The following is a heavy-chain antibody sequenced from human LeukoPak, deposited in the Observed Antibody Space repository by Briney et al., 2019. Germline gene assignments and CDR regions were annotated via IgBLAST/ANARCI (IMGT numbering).Heavy chain of an antibody. D-gene: IGHD3-22*01. CDR2: INPNSGGT. CDR3: ARGGSGFYYDSSGYYGY. V-gene: IGHV1-2*02. CDR1: GYTFTSFG. J-gene: IGHJ4*02. Sequence: ASVKVSCKASGYTFTSFGISWVRQAPGQGLEWMGWINPNSGGTNYAQKFQGRVTMTRDTSISTAYMELSRLRSDDTAVYYCARGGSGFYYDSSGYYGYWGQGTLVTVSS.